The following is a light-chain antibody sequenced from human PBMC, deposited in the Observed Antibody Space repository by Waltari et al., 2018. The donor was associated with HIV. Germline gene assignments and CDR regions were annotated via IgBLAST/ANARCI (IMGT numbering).Light chain of an antibody. CDR2: WVS. V-gene: IGKV4-1*01. Sequence: DITLTQTPDSLAVSLGSRAAMNCKSSQKISYMSTLNASLAWYQQKPRQPPKLLMFWVSVRASGVPDRFTGSGSETDFTLTINSVQAEDVAVYFCQQYYDKPLTFGRGTKVEI. CDR3: QQYYDKPLT. CDR1: QKISYMSTLNAS. J-gene: IGKJ4*01.